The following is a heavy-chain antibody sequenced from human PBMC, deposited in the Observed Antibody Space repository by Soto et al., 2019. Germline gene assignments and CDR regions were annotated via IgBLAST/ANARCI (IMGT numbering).Heavy chain of an antibody. J-gene: IGHJ3*01. Sequence: GASVKVSCKASGLTFTSSAVQWVRQARGQRLEWIGWIVVGSGNTNYAQKFQEGVTITRDMSTSTAYMELSSLRSEDTAVYYCAADLTSIAARPGWGQGTMVTVSS. D-gene: IGHD6-6*01. V-gene: IGHV1-58*01. CDR2: IVVGSGNT. CDR3: AADLTSIAARPG. CDR1: GLTFTSSA.